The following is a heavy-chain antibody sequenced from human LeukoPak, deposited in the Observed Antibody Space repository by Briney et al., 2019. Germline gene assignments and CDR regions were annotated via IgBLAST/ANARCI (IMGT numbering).Heavy chain of an antibody. CDR2: IIPIFGTA. J-gene: IGHJ4*02. CDR3: ARGNIVVVPAAFDY. CDR1: GGTFNIYA. Sequence: SVTVSCKASGGTFNIYAISWVRQAPGQGLEGIGGIIPIFGTANYAQKFQGRVTITADESTSTAYMELSSLRSEDTAVYYCARGNIVVVPAAFDYWGQGTLVTVSS. D-gene: IGHD2-2*01. V-gene: IGHV1-69*13.